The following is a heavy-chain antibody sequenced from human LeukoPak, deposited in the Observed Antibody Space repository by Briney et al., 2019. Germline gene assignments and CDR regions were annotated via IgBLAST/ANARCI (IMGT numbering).Heavy chain of an antibody. CDR1: GGSISSYY. D-gene: IGHD6-19*01. J-gene: IGHJ4*02. Sequence: SETPSLTCTVSGGSISSYYWSWIRQPAGKGLEWIGRIYTSGSTNYNPSLKSRVTMSVDTSKNQFSLKLSSVTAADTAVYYCARDAYSSGWYVVHWGQGTLVTVSS. CDR3: ARDAYSSGWYVVH. CDR2: IYTSGST. V-gene: IGHV4-4*07.